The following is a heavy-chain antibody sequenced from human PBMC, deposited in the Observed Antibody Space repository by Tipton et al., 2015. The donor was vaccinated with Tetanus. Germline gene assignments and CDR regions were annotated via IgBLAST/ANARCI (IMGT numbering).Heavy chain of an antibody. J-gene: IGHJ4*02. D-gene: IGHD2/OR15-2a*01. CDR2: ISSTGSYI. V-gene: IGHV3-21*06. CDR1: GFTFSSHW. Sequence: SLRLSCAASGFTFSSHWMNWVRQAPGKGLEWVASISSTGSYIYFEDSMKGRFTISRDNAKNSLFLQLTSLRAEDTATYYCATGNTLDFWGQGTLVTVSS. CDR3: ATGNTLDF.